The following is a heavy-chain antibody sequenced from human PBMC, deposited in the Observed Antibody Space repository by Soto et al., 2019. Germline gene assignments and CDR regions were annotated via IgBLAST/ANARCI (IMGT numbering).Heavy chain of an antibody. Sequence: ETLSLTCTVSGGSISSYYWRWIRQPPGKGLEWIGYIYYSGSTNYNPSLKSRVTMSVDTSKNQFSLKLSSVTAADTAVYYCAREGAIAAAPCNWFDPWGQGTLVTVSS. V-gene: IGHV4-59*01. J-gene: IGHJ5*02. CDR3: AREGAIAAAPCNWFDP. CDR2: IYYSGST. D-gene: IGHD6-13*01. CDR1: GGSISSYY.